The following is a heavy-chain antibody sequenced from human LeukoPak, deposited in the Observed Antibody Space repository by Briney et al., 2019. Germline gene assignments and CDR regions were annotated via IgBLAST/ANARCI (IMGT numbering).Heavy chain of an antibody. CDR2: IRYDGSNK. J-gene: IGHJ4*02. V-gene: IGHV3-30*02. CDR3: ARHLNYYLDY. D-gene: IGHD3-10*01. CDR1: GFTFSSYG. Sequence: PGGSLRLSCAASGFTFSSYGMHWVRQAPGKGLEWVAFIRYDGSNKYYADSVKGRFTISRDNAKNTLYLQMNSLRAEDTAVYYCARHLNYYLDYWGQGTWSPSPQ.